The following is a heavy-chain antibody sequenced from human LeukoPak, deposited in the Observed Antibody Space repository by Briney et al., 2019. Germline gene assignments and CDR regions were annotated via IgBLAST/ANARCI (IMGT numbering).Heavy chain of an antibody. V-gene: IGHV4-30-4*01. Sequence: SQTLSLTCTVSGGSITSGDYYWSWIRQPPGNGLEWIAYIYYSGSTYYSPCLKSRVTISVDTSKTQCSLKLSSVTAADTAVYYCARHNGAFDIWGQGTMVTVSS. CDR2: IYYSGST. CDR1: GGSITSGDYY. CDR3: ARHNGAFDI. D-gene: IGHD2-8*01. J-gene: IGHJ3*02.